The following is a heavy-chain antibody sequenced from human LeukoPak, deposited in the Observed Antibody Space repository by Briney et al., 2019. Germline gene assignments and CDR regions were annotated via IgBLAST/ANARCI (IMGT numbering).Heavy chain of an antibody. CDR2: ISSYGSTI. CDR3: ARLLWELVPGVFDI. J-gene: IGHJ3*02. D-gene: IGHD1-26*01. CDR1: GFTFSSYE. Sequence: GGSLRLPCAASGFTFSSYEMSWVRQAPGKGLEWVSYISSYGSTIYTADSVKGRFTVSRDNAKKSLYLQMNSLRAEDTAVYYCARLLWELVPGVFDIWGQGTVVTVSS. V-gene: IGHV3-48*03.